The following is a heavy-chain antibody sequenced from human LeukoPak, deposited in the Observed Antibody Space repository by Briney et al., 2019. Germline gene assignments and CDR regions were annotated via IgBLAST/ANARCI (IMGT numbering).Heavy chain of an antibody. CDR1: GFTFSSYW. CDR2: INSDGSST. J-gene: IGHJ4*02. Sequence: PGGSLRLSCAASGFTFSSYWMHWVRQAPGKGLVWVSRINSDGSSTSYADSVKGRFTISRDNAKNTLYLQMNSLRAEDTAVYYCAVQRGYSYGYLDYWGQGTLVTVSS. V-gene: IGHV3-74*01. D-gene: IGHD5-18*01. CDR3: AVQRGYSYGYLDY.